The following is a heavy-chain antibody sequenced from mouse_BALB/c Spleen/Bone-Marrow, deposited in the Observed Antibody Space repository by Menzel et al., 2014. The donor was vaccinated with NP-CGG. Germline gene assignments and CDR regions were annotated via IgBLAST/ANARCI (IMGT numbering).Heavy chain of an antibody. CDR1: GYTFTSYV. CDR2: INPYNDGT. D-gene: IGHD2-4*01. J-gene: IGHJ4*01. Sequence: HLVESGPELIKPGASVKMSCKASGYTFTSYVIHWVKQKPGQGLKWIGYINPYNDGTKYNEKFKGKATLTSDKSSSTAYMDLSSLASEDSAVYYCVRGVYYDYDEGALDYWGQGTSVTVSS. CDR3: VRGVYYDYDEGALDY. V-gene: IGHV1-14*01.